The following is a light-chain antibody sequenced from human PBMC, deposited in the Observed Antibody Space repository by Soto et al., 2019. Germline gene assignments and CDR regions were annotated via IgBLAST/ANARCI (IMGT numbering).Light chain of an antibody. CDR3: ISFTTSVTYV. J-gene: IGLJ1*01. V-gene: IGLV2-14*03. CDR2: GDS. CDR1: SSDVGAYNY. Sequence: QSVLTQPASVSGAPGQSSTVSCTGTSSDVGAYNYVSWYQQHPGKAPKLIIAGDSNRPSGVSNRFSASKSGNTASLTISGLQAEDEADYYCISFTTSVTYVFGTGTKVTVL.